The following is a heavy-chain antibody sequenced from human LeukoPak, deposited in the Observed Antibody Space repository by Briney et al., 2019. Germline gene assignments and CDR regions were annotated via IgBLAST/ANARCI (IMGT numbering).Heavy chain of an antibody. Sequence: SVKVSCKASGGTFSSYAISWVRQAPGQGLEWMGGIIPIFGTANYAQKFQGRVTITADESTSTAYMELSSLRSEDTAVYYCARGRVRGQQLAYYYYYYMDVWGKGTTVTISS. V-gene: IGHV1-69*13. CDR2: IIPIFGTA. J-gene: IGHJ6*03. D-gene: IGHD6-13*01. CDR3: ARGRVRGQQLAYYYYYYMDV. CDR1: GGTFSSYA.